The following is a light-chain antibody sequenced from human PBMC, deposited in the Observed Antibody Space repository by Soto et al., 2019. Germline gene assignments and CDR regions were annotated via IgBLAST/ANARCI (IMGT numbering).Light chain of an antibody. J-gene: IGKJ5*01. CDR1: QVISTS. V-gene: IGKV1-9*01. CDR3: QQLFDSPIT. CDR2: AAS. Sequence: QRTQSPPYQYPSIGESVTITCRASQVISTSLAWYQVKPGKAPKLLIYAASTLESGVPSRFSATVSGTEGSIKISSLKTEDGATDYGQQLFDSPITFCQGTRLDIK.